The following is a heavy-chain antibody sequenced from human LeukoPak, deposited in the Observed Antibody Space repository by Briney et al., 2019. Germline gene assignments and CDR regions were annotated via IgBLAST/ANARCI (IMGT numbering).Heavy chain of an antibody. Sequence: GGSLRLSCAASGFTVSSNYMSWVRQAPGKGLEWVSVIYSGGSTYYADSVKGRFTISRDNSKNTLYLQMNSLRAEDTAVYYCAGTDNSGWYMNFDYWGQGTLVTVSS. D-gene: IGHD6-19*01. CDR2: IYSGGST. CDR3: AGTDNSGWYMNFDY. J-gene: IGHJ4*02. V-gene: IGHV3-66*01. CDR1: GFTVSSNY.